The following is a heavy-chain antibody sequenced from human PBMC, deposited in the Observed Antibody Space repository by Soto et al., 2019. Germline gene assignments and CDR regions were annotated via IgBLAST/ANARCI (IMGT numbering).Heavy chain of an antibody. CDR2: IIPILGIA. J-gene: IGHJ4*02. V-gene: IGHV1-69*02. Sequence: QVQLVQSGAEVKKPGSSVKVSCKASGGTFSSYTISWVRQAPRQGLEWMGRIIPILGIANYAQKFQGRVTITADKSMSKDYIELSSLRSEDTAVYYCARHDYGDYELDYWGQGTLVTVSS. CDR3: ARHDYGDYELDY. D-gene: IGHD4-17*01. CDR1: GGTFSSYT.